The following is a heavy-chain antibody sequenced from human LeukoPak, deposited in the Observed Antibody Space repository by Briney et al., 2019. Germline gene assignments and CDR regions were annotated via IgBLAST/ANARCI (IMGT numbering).Heavy chain of an antibody. J-gene: IGHJ4*02. CDR1: GFTFRSCD. D-gene: IGHD3-10*01. Sequence: GGSLRLSCAASGFTFRSCDMHWVRPATGKGLEWVSGIGTAGEIYYPGSVKGRFTISRDNGRNTVFLQMSSLRAEDTALYYCARKSASGNYPLDYWGQGTLVTVSS. CDR2: IGTAGEI. CDR3: ARKSASGNYPLDY. V-gene: IGHV3-13*01.